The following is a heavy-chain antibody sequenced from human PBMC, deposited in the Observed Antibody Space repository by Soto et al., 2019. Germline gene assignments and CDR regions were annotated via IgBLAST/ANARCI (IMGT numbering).Heavy chain of an antibody. J-gene: IGHJ6*02. CDR3: ARSNCLGYVYHHYAIDV. CDR1: GGTFSSYA. Sequence: SVKVSCKASGGTFSSYAISWVRQAPGQGLEWMGGIIPIFGTANYAQKFQGRVTITADESTSTAYMELSSLRSEDTAVYYCARSNCLGYVYHHYAIDVWGQGTTVTVSS. CDR2: IIPIFGTA. D-gene: IGHD3-16*01. V-gene: IGHV1-69*13.